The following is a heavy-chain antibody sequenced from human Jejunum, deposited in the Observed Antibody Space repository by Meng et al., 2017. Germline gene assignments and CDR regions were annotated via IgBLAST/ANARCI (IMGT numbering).Heavy chain of an antibody. CDR2: IKTKAETYAT. Sequence: VQVGESGGCLVPAGVSLKLSCAGSGFTFSGSGFHWVRQASGKGLEWVGRIKTKAETYATAYAASVKGRFTLSRDDSKSMAYLQMSGLKSDDTAVYYCISRPSITSALDWGQGTLVTASS. CDR1: GFTFSGSG. V-gene: IGHV3-73*02. D-gene: IGHD2-2*01. J-gene: IGHJ4*02. CDR3: ISRPSITSALD.